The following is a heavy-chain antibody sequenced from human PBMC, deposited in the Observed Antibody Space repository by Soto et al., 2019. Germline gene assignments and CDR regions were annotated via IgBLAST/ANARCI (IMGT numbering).Heavy chain of an antibody. CDR3: AKDHRFLEWLSTNYYYYYYMDV. V-gene: IGHV3-30*18. CDR1: GFTFSSYG. J-gene: IGHJ6*03. Sequence: GRSLRLSCAASGFTFSSYGMHWVLQAPGKGLEWVAVISYDGSNKYYADSVKGRFTISRDNSKNTLYLQMNSLRAEDTAVYYCAKDHRFLEWLSTNYYYYYYMDVWGKGTTVTVSS. CDR2: ISYDGSNK. D-gene: IGHD3-3*01.